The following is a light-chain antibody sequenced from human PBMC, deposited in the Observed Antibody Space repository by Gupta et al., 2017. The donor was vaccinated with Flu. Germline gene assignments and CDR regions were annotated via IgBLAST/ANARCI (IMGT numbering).Light chain of an antibody. CDR1: RSGYTSNNKDS. CDR3: QQDDNNPRT. CDR2: WAS. V-gene: IGKV4-1*01. J-gene: IGKJ1*01. Sequence: DIVMTQSPDSLAVSLGERATINCKSSRSGYTSNNKDSLAWYQQKPGQPPKLLIYWASTRDSGVPDRFSGSGSGTDFTLTISSLQAEDVAVYYGQQDDNNPRTFGQGTKVQIK.